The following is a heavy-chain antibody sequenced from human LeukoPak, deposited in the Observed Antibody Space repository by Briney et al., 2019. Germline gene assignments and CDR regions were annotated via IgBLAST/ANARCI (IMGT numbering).Heavy chain of an antibody. V-gene: IGHV5-51*01. CDR3: ARLIGGGPNYYGMDV. D-gene: IGHD3-10*01. CDR2: IYPGDSDT. CDR1: GYSFTGYW. J-gene: IGHJ6*02. Sequence: GESLKISCKVSGYSFTGYWIGWVRGMPGKGLEWMGIIYPGDSDTRYSPSFQGQVTISADRSINTAYLQWSSLKASDTAMYYCARLIGGGPNYYGMDVWGQGTTVTVPS.